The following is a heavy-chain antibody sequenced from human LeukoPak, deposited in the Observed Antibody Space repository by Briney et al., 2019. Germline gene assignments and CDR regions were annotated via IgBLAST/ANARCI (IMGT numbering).Heavy chain of an antibody. D-gene: IGHD4/OR15-4a*01. V-gene: IGHV4-61*08. CDR2: IYFSGGT. CDR3: AWDRSSYGAYYYGMDV. Sequence: SQTLSLTCTVSGGSISSGGYFWSWIRQPPGKGLEWIGFIYFSGGTNYNPSLKSRVTISVDMSKNQFSLNLSSVTAADTAVYYCAWDRSSYGAYYYGMDVWGRGTTVTVSS. J-gene: IGHJ6*02. CDR1: GGSISSGGYF.